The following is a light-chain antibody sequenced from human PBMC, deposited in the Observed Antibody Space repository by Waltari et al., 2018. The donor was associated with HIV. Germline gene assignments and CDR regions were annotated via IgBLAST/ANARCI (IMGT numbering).Light chain of an antibody. Sequence: QSALTQPASVSGSPGQSITISCTGTSSDVGGYNYVSWYQQHPGKAPKLMIYAVSNRPSGVSKRFSGSKSGNTASLTISELQAEYEADYYCSSYTSSRSYVFGTGTRVTV. J-gene: IGLJ1*01. CDR1: SSDVGGYNY. V-gene: IGLV2-14*03. CDR3: SSYTSSRSYV. CDR2: AVS.